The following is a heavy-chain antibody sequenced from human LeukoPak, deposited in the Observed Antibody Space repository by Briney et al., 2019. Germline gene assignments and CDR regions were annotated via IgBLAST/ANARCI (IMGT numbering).Heavy chain of an antibody. CDR3: ARDPTVRGAHMDV. J-gene: IGHJ6*02. CDR1: GGTFSSYA. Sequence: ASVKVSCKASGGTFSSYAISWVRQAPGQGLEWMGRIIPILGIANYAQKFQGRVTITADKSTSTAYMELSSLRSEDTAVYYCARDPTVRGAHMDVWGQGTTVTVSS. V-gene: IGHV1-69*04. D-gene: IGHD3-10*01. CDR2: IIPILGIA.